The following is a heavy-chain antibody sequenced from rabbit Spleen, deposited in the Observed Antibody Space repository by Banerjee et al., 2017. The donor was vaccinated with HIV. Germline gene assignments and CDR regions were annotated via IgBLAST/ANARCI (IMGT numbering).Heavy chain of an antibody. CDR3: ARDDDSSATRLYYFGL. CDR2: IEFGSGVS. V-gene: IGHV1S45*01. J-gene: IGHJ4*01. Sequence: QEQLEESGGDLVKPEGSLTLTCKASGFDFSSNAMCWFRQAPGKGLEWIGCIEFGSGVSYYASWVNGRFTISKTSSTTVTLQMTSLTAADTATYFCARDDDSSATRLYYFGLWGPGTLVTVS. D-gene: IGHD4-1*01. CDR1: GFDFSSNA.